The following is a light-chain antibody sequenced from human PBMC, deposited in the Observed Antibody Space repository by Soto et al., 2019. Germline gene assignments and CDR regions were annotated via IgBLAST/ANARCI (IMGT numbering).Light chain of an antibody. Sequence: QSALTQPASVSGSPGQSITISCTGTSSDVGGYNYVSWYQQHPGKAPKLVIYDVFNRPSVVSNRFSGSKSANTASLTISGLQAEDEADYYCTSYSSDSPYVFGTGTKLTVL. CDR1: SSDVGGYNY. CDR2: DVF. CDR3: TSYSSDSPYV. J-gene: IGLJ1*01. V-gene: IGLV2-14*03.